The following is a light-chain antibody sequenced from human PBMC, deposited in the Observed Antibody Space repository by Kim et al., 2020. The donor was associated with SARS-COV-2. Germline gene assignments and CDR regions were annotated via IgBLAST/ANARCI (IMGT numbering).Light chain of an antibody. Sequence: SVSPGQTASITCSGDKLGDKYACWYQQKPGQSPVLVIYRDNKRPSGIPERFSGSNSGNTATLTISGTQAMDEADYYCQAWDSSIVVFGGGTQLTVL. CDR2: RDN. V-gene: IGLV3-1*01. CDR3: QAWDSSIVV. CDR1: KLGDKY. J-gene: IGLJ2*01.